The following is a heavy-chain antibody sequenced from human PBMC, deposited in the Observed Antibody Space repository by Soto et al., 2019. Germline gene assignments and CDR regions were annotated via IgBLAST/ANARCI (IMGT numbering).Heavy chain of an antibody. CDR1: GFTFSNYA. Sequence: EVQLLESGGGLVQPGGSLRLSCAASGFTFSNYAMSWVRQAPGKGLEWVSGISGGGGSSYYADSVKGRFTISRDNSKNTLYLQMHSLRAEAAAVYYCAHNSGADCHSVFFYWGQGTLVIVSS. D-gene: IGHD5-12*01. J-gene: IGHJ4*02. CDR2: ISGGGGSS. V-gene: IGHV3-23*01. CDR3: AHNSGADCHSVFFY.